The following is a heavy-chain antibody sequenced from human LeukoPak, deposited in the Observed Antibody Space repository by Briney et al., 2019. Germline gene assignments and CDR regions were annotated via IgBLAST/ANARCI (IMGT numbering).Heavy chain of an antibody. CDR1: GFTFSSYS. Sequence: GGSLRLSCAASGFTFSSYSMNWVRQAPGKGLEWVSYISSSSSTIYYADSVKGRFTISRDNAKNSLYLQMNSLRDEDTAVYYCARVKRGGYCSSTSCYPPREIDYWGQGTLVTVSS. CDR3: ARVKRGGYCSSTSCYPPREIDY. CDR2: ISSSSSTI. D-gene: IGHD2-2*01. V-gene: IGHV3-48*02. J-gene: IGHJ4*02.